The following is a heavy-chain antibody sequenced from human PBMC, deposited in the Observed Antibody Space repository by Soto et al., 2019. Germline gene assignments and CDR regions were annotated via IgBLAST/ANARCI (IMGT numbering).Heavy chain of an antibody. Sequence: QVQLVQSGPEVKKPGASVKVSCKASGYTFTNYGISWVRQAPGQGLEWMGWISGNNGDTNYAQKFQGRVTMTTDTSTSTAYMEPRSLRSVETAVYYGARDLSGDITGRYCDYWGQRTLVTVSS. V-gene: IGHV1-18*04. D-gene: IGHD1-20*01. CDR1: GYTFTNYG. CDR3: ARDLSGDITGRYCDY. CDR2: ISGNNGDT. J-gene: IGHJ4*02.